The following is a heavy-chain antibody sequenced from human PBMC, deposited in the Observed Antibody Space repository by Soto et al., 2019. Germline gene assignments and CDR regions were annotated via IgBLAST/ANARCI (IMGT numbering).Heavy chain of an antibody. Sequence: HPGGSLRLSCAASGFPFSSYNMNWVRQAPGKGLEWVAYISGRSTTTHFADSVRGRFTISRDDGKDSVYLQMNSLRAEDTAVYYCVRDGILSASMGSGYYYYLDVWGKGTMVTVSS. CDR3: VRDGILSASMGSGYYYYLDV. CDR1: GFPFSSYN. J-gene: IGHJ6*03. D-gene: IGHD1-26*01. V-gene: IGHV3-48*01. CDR2: ISGRSTTT.